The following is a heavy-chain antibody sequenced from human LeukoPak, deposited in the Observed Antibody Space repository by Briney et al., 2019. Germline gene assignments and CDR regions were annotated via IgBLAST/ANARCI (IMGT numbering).Heavy chain of an antibody. Sequence: SETLSLTCTVSGGSISGHYWSWIRQPAGKGVEWIGCIYTTGSTNYNPSLKSRVTMSVDTSKNQFSLKLSSVAAADTAVYYCARAMYYHGSGSFYFDNWGQGTLVTVSS. J-gene: IGHJ4*02. V-gene: IGHV4-4*07. CDR2: IYTTGST. CDR1: GGSISGHY. D-gene: IGHD3-10*01. CDR3: ARAMYYHGSGSFYFDN.